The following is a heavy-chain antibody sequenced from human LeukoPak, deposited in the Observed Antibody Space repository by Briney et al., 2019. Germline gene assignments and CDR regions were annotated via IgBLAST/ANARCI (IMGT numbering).Heavy chain of an antibody. CDR3: ARDLLWSGAFDI. D-gene: IGHD3-10*01. CDR1: GFTFSSYE. V-gene: IGHV3-48*03. J-gene: IGHJ3*02. Sequence: GSLRLSCAASGFTFSSYEMNWVRQAPGKGLGWVSYISSSGSTIYYADSVKGRFTISRDNAKNSLYLQMNSLRAEDRAVYYCARDLLWSGAFDIWGQGTMVTVSS. CDR2: ISSSGSTI.